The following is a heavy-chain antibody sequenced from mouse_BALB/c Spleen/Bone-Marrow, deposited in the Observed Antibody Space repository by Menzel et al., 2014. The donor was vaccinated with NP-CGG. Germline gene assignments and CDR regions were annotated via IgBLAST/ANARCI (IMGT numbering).Heavy chain of an antibody. V-gene: IGHV1-82*01. D-gene: IGHD2-1*01. CDR1: GYAFSSSW. J-gene: IGHJ4*01. CDR2: IYPGDGDT. CDR3: ARLRWGNYREGAMDY. Sequence: QVKLKQSGPELVKPGASVKISCKASGYAFSSSWMNWVKQRPGQGLEWIGRIYPGDGDTNYNGKFKGKATLTADKSSSTTYMQLSSLTPVDSAVYFCARLRWGNYREGAMDYWGQGTSVTVSS.